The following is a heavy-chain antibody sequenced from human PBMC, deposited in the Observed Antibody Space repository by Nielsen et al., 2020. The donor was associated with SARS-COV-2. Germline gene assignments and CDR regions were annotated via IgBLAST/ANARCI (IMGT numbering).Heavy chain of an antibody. CDR2: VSNGGGDT. CDR3: ARQIGSCRGGACYFDY. CDR1: GFSFSTYA. J-gene: IGHJ4*02. D-gene: IGHD2-15*01. V-gene: IGHV3-23*01. Sequence: GESLKISCAASGFSFSTYAMSWVRQAPGKGLEWVSSVSNGGGDTYCADSVKGRSTISRDNSKNTLFLQLSSLRADDTAVYYCARQIGSCRGGACYFDYWGQGALVTVSS.